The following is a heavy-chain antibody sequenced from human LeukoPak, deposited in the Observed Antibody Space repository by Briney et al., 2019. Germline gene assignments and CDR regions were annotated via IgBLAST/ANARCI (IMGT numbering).Heavy chain of an antibody. J-gene: IGHJ6*02. CDR2: MNPNSGNT. V-gene: IGHV1-8*01. CDR3: ARGESSSWSRRYYYYGMDV. CDR1: GYTFTSYD. D-gene: IGHD6-13*01. Sequence: EASVTVSCKASGYTFTSYDIHWVRQATGQGLEWMGWMNPNSGNTGYAQKFQGRVTMTRNTSISTAYMELSSLRSEDTAVYYCARGESSSWSRRYYYYGMDVWGQGTTVTVSS.